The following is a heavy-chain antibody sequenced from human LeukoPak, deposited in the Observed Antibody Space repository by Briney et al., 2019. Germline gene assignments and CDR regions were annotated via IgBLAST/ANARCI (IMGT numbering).Heavy chain of an antibody. CDR3: TYGTYPLTY. V-gene: IGHV3-66*01. CDR2: LYADGNT. J-gene: IGHJ4*02. D-gene: IGHD3-10*01. Sequence: GGSLRLSCAASGVTVSGNYWHWVRQRPGKRLEWISILYADGNTLYADSVKHRFTFSRDISKNTLYLQMHSLRAEDTALYYCTYGTYPLTYWGQGTLVTVPS. CDR1: GVTVSGNY.